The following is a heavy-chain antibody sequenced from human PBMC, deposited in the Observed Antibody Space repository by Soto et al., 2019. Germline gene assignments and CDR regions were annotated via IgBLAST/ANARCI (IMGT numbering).Heavy chain of an antibody. CDR2: IKPDGTEI. CDR3: AKSSLDYDFWSGYYTAYYYGMDV. J-gene: IGHJ6*02. Sequence: GGSLRLSCTAPQFTFSDFWMVWVRQAPGKGLEWVASIKPDGTEINYVDSVKGRFTISRDNSKNTLYLQMNSLRAEDTAVYYCAKSSLDYDFWSGYYTAYYYGMDVWGQGTTVTVSS. CDR1: QFTFSDFW. D-gene: IGHD3-3*01. V-gene: IGHV3-7*05.